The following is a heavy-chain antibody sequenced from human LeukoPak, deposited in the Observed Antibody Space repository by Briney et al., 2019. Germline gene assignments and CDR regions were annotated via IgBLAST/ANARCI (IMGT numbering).Heavy chain of an antibody. Sequence: NPSQTLSLTCTVSGGSISNGDYYWSWIRQHPGKGLEWIGYIYYSGSTYYNPSLKSRVAISVDTSKNQFSLKLSSVTAADTAVYYCARGCGSTSCSTGNLDYWGQGTLVTVSS. D-gene: IGHD2-2*01. CDR1: GGSISNGDYY. CDR2: IYYSGST. CDR3: ARGCGSTSCSTGNLDY. V-gene: IGHV4-31*03. J-gene: IGHJ4*02.